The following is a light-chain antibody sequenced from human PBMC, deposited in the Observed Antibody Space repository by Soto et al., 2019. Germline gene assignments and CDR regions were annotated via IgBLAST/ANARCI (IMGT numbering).Light chain of an antibody. CDR1: QRISGY. CDR2: SAS. J-gene: IGKJ4*01. V-gene: IGKV1-39*01. Sequence: DIQMTQSPSSLSAFVGDRVTVTCRASQRISGYLNWYQQKPGKAPKLLIYSASSLQSGVPPRFSGSGYETDFTLTISSLPPEDFATYYCQQSYSTPLTFGGGNKLEIK. CDR3: QQSYSTPLT.